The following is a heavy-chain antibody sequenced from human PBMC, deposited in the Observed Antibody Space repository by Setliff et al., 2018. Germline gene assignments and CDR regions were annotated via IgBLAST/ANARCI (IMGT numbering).Heavy chain of an antibody. CDR2: IYIGGSA. CDR1: GASIRNYY. J-gene: IGHJ6*03. D-gene: IGHD6-19*01. Sequence: SETLSLTCSVSGASIRNYYWGWFRQPPGRGLEWIGHIYIGGSANYNPSLKSRVTMSIDTSKNQFSLKLNSVTAADMAVYYCAREQWLDPPGYYYMDVWAKGTTVTVSS. CDR3: AREQWLDPPGYYYMDV. V-gene: IGHV4-4*07.